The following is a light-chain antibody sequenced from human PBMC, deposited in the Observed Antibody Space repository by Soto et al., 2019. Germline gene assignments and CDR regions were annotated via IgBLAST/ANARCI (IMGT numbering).Light chain of an antibody. Sequence: EIVLTQFPGTLSLSPGERATLSCRASQSVTSSSLAWYQQKVGRAPRVLIYGASSRATGIPDRFSGSGSGTDFTLTISRLEPEDFVVYYCQQYGSSPPLTFGGGTKVDIK. CDR2: GAS. CDR3: QQYGSSPPLT. V-gene: IGKV3-20*01. CDR1: QSVTSSS. J-gene: IGKJ4*01.